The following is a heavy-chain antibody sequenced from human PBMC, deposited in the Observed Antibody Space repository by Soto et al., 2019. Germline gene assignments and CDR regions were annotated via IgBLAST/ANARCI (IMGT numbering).Heavy chain of an antibody. J-gene: IGHJ6*02. D-gene: IGHD4-4*01. V-gene: IGHV3-15*07. CDR2: IKSKTDGGTT. Sequence: GGSLRLSCAASGFTFSNAWMNWVRQAPGKGLEWVGRIKSKTDGGTTDYAAPVKGRFTISRDDSKNTLYLQMNSLKTEDTAVYYCTTDYNIDYSNYYYYGMDVWGQGTTVTVSS. CDR1: GFTFSNAW. CDR3: TTDYNIDYSNYYYYGMDV.